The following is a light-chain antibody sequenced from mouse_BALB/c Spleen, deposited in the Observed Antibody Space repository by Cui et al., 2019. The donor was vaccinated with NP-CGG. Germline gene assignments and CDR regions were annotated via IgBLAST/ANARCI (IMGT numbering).Light chain of an antibody. J-gene: IGLJ1*01. CDR2: GTK. CDR1: TGAVTTGNY. Sequence: QAVVTQESALTTSPRETVTHTCRSSTGAVTTGNYANWVQEKPDHLFTGLIGGTKNRAPGVPARFSGSLIGDKAALTITGAQTEDEAIYFCALWYSNHWVFGGGTKLTVL. V-gene: IGLV1*01. CDR3: ALWYSNHWV.